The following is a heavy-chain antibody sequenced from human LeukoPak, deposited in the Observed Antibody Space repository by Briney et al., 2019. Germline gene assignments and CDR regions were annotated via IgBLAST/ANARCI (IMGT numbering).Heavy chain of an antibody. CDR2: IYTGGST. J-gene: IGHJ5*02. D-gene: IGHD4-17*01. CDR3: ARGDYVSAWFDP. CDR1: GGSISSYY. V-gene: IGHV4-4*07. Sequence: SETLSLTCTVSGGSISSYYWSWIRQPAGKGLEWIGRIYTGGSTNYNPPLKSRVTMSVDTSKNQFSLKLSSVTAADTAVYYCARGDYVSAWFDPWGQGTLVTVSS.